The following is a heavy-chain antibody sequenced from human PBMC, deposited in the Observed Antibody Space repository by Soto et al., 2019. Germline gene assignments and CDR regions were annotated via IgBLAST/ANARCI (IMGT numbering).Heavy chain of an antibody. CDR2: IYYSGST. V-gene: IGHV4-39*01. CDR3: AGGDCSGGSCDYWFDP. D-gene: IGHD2-15*01. Sequence: QLQLQESGPGLVKPSETLSLTCTVSGGSISSSSYYWGWIRQPPGKGLEWIGNIYYSGSTYYNPSLKSRVTISVDTSKNQFSLKLSSVTAADTAVYYCAGGDCSGGSCDYWFDPWGQGTLVTVSS. CDR1: GGSISSSSYY. J-gene: IGHJ5*02.